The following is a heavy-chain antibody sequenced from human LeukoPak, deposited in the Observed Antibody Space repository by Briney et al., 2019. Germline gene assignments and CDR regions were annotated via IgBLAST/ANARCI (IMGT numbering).Heavy chain of an antibody. J-gene: IGHJ4*01. CDR3: ARGSTSTAPGWVY. CDR2: VSGNGDTK. V-gene: IGHV3-23*01. D-gene: IGHD2-21*02. Sequence: GGSLRISCVASGFYFTDYAMSWARQAPGKGLEWLSAVSGNGDTKDYVDSVKGRFTISRDNSRNTVHLQIDNLRTEDTAVYYCARGSTSTAPGWVYWGHGTPVTVSS. CDR1: GFYFTDYA.